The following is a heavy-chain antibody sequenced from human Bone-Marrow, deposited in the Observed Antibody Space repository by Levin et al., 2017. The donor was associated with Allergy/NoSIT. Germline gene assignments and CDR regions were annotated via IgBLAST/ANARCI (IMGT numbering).Heavy chain of an antibody. CDR1: GYSFTSYW. CDR2: IYPGDSDT. Sequence: GESLKISCKGSGYSFTSYWIGWVRQMPGKGLEWMGIIYPGDSDTRYSPSFQGQVTISADKSISTAYLQWSSLKASDTAMYYCAIHGVRGGYYYYGMDVWGQGTTVTVAS. J-gene: IGHJ6*02. CDR3: AIHGVRGGYYYYGMDV. D-gene: IGHD3-10*01. V-gene: IGHV5-51*01.